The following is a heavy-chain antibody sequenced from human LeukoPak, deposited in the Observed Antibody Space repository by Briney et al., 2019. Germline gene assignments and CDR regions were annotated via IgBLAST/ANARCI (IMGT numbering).Heavy chain of an antibody. Sequence: SETLSLTCTVSGGSISSGGYYWSWIRQPPGKGLEWIGYIYHSGSTYYNPSLKSRVTISVDRSKNQFSLKLSSVTAADTAVYYCARGQYDFWSGYPHFDYWGQGTLVTVSS. CDR3: ARGQYDFWSGYPHFDY. CDR1: GGSISSGGYY. D-gene: IGHD3-3*01. CDR2: IYHSGST. V-gene: IGHV4-30-2*01. J-gene: IGHJ4*02.